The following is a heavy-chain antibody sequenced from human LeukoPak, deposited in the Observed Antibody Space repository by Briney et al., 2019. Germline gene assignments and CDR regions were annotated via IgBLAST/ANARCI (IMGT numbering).Heavy chain of an antibody. CDR3: AGGSGGPAPDY. CDR2: FKSDGST. CDR1: GFTFRTYW. D-gene: IGHD4-23*01. V-gene: IGHV3-74*01. J-gene: IGHJ4*02. Sequence: GESLRLSCAVSGFTFRTYWMHWVRQAPGKGLVWVSRFKSDGSTAYADSVKGRFIVSRDNAQDTLYLQMNSLRVEDTAVYYCAGGSGGPAPDYWGQGALVTVSS.